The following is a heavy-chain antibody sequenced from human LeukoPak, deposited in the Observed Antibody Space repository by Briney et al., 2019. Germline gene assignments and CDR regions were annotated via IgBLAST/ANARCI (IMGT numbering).Heavy chain of an antibody. V-gene: IGHV3-74*01. D-gene: IGHD1-26*01. Sequence: GGSLRLSCTVSGFTFSKYWMHWVRQAPGKGLVWVSRINPEETTINYADSVKGQFTISRDNAQSTLYLQMDSLRPEDSALYYCGRGGAGLADYWGPGTLVTVSS. CDR1: GFTFSKYW. CDR3: GRGGAGLADY. CDR2: INPEETTI. J-gene: IGHJ4*02.